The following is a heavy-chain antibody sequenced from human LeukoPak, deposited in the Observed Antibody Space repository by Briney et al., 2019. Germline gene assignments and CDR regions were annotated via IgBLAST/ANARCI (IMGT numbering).Heavy chain of an antibody. D-gene: IGHD6-25*01. CDR2: ISSSSSTI. J-gene: IGHJ4*02. CDR3: ARDSSAGSSGF. Sequence: PGGSLRLSCAASGFTFSSYSMNWVRQAPGKGLEWVSYISSSSSTIYYADSVKGRFTISRDNAKNSLYLQMNSLRAEDTAVYYCARDSSAGSSGFWGQGTLVTVSS. CDR1: GFTFSSYS. V-gene: IGHV3-48*01.